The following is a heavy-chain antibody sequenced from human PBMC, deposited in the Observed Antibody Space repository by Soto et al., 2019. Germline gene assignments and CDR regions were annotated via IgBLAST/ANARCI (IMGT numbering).Heavy chain of an antibody. CDR1: GYTFTSYA. Sequence: ASVKVSCKASGYTFTSYAMYWVRQSPGQRLEWMGWINAGNGNTKYSQKFQGRVTITRDTSASTAYMELSSLRSEDTAVYYCARGGYYYDSSGYGDDAFDIWGQGTMVTVSS. V-gene: IGHV1-3*01. J-gene: IGHJ3*02. CDR3: ARGGYYYDSSGYGDDAFDI. CDR2: INAGNGNT. D-gene: IGHD3-22*01.